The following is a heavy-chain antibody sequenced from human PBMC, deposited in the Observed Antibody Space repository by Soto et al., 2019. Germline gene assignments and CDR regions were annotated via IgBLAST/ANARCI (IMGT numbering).Heavy chain of an antibody. V-gene: IGHV1-2*02. Sequence: ASVKVSCKASGYTFFGYYIHWVRQAPGQGLEWMGWINPNSGDTSYAPNFQGRVSISRDTSISTTYMDLTRLISDDTAVYYCAFGNTAPYLDPWGHGTLVTVSS. D-gene: IGHD3-16*01. J-gene: IGHJ5*02. CDR3: AFGNTAPYLDP. CDR1: GYTFFGYY. CDR2: INPNSGDT.